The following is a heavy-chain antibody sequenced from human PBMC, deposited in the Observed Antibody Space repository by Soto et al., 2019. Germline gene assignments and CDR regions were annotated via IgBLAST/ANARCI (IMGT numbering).Heavy chain of an antibody. CDR3: ARGKDTGFDY. J-gene: IGHJ4*02. CDR1: GFTFSSYD. CDR2: IGTAGDS. V-gene: IGHV3-13*01. Sequence: GGSLRLSCAASGFTFSSYDMHRVRQATGKGLEWVSAIGTAGDSYYPGSVRGRFTLSRENAKNSLYLQMNSLTAGDTAVYYCARGKDTGFDYWGQGTLVTVSS.